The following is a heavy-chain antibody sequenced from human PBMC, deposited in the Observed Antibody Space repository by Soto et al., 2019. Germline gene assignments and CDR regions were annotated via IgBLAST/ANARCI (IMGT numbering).Heavy chain of an antibody. CDR3: AENWDYYYMDV. Sequence: GGSLRLSCAASGFTVSSNYMSWVRQAPGKGLEWVSVIYSGGSTYYADSVKGRFTISRDNSKNTLYLQMNSLRAEDTAVYYCAENWDYYYMDVWGKGTTVTVSS. J-gene: IGHJ6*03. D-gene: IGHD3-16*01. CDR2: IYSGGST. V-gene: IGHV3-66*01. CDR1: GFTVSSNY.